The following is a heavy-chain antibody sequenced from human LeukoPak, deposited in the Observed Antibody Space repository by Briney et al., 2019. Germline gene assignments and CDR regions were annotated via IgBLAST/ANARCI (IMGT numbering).Heavy chain of an antibody. V-gene: IGHV3-7*01. D-gene: IGHD3-16*02. Sequence: GRSLRLSCAASGFTFSSYAMHWVRQAPGKGLEWVANIKQDGSEKYYVDSVKGRFTISRDNAKNSLYLQMNSLRAEDTAVYYCASSDYVWGSYRYTFDYWGQGTLVTVSS. CDR1: GFTFSSYA. CDR2: IKQDGSEK. CDR3: ASSDYVWGSYRYTFDY. J-gene: IGHJ4*02.